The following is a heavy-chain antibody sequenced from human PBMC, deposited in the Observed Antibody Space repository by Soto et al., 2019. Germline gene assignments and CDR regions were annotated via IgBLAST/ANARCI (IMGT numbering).Heavy chain of an antibody. V-gene: IGHV3-21*01. D-gene: IGHD2-8*01. CDR1: GFTFSSYS. CDR2: ISSGSSYI. J-gene: IGHJ6*03. CDR3: ASTNSRSYYRDV. Sequence: EVQLVESGGGVVKPGGSLRLSCAASGFTFSSYSMNWVRQAPGKGLEWVSSISSGSSYIYYADSVKGRFTISRDNAKNSTSLQKSSLKPEDMAVYYSASTNSRSYYRDVWGKGTAVTVSS.